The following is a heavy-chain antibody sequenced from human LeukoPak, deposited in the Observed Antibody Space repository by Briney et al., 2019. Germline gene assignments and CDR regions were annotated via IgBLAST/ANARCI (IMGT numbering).Heavy chain of an antibody. J-gene: IGHJ4*02. CDR3: AKDLRDVVVVLPVIVY. CDR2: ISGSGGRT. Sequence: GGSLRLSCAASGFTFSSYAMGWVRQAPGKGLEWVSAISGSGGRTYYADFVKGRFTISRDNSKNTLYLQMNSLRAEDTAVYYCAKDLRDVVVVLPVIVYWGQGTLVTVSS. CDR1: GFTFSSYA. D-gene: IGHD2-15*01. V-gene: IGHV3-23*01.